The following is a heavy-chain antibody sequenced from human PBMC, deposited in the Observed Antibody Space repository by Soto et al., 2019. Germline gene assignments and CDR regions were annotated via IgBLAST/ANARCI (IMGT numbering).Heavy chain of an antibody. D-gene: IGHD2-15*01. Sequence: SETLSLTCTVSGGSISSGDYYWSWIRQPPGKGLEWIGYIYYSGSTNYNPSLKSRVTISFDASKNEISLQVRSATAADAAVYYCARDLKEYCSDGKCNWFDPWGQGTLVTVSS. CDR1: GGSISSGDYY. CDR3: ARDLKEYCSDGKCNWFDP. J-gene: IGHJ5*02. CDR2: IYYSGST. V-gene: IGHV4-61*08.